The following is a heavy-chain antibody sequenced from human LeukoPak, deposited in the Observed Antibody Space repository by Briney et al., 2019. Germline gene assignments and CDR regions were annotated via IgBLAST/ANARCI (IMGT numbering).Heavy chain of an antibody. CDR2: IYSGGST. J-gene: IGHJ4*02. CDR3: AKDIDYGSGTYFKSFDY. V-gene: IGHV3-53*05. Sequence: HPGGSLRLSCAASGFTVSSNYMSWVRQAPGKGLEWVSVIYSGGSTYYADSVKGRFTISRDNAKNSLYLQINSLRAEDTAFYYCAKDIDYGSGTYFKSFDYWGQGILVTVSS. CDR1: GFTVSSNY. D-gene: IGHD3-10*01.